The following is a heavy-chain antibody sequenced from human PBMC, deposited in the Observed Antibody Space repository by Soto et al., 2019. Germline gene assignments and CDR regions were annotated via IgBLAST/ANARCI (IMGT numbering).Heavy chain of an antibody. J-gene: IGHJ6*02. CDR1: GLTFRTDA. CDR3: AKGGGGNCSGGSCYRREYYYYGMDV. V-gene: IGHV3-23*01. Sequence: PGGALRLSCAASGLTFRTDAMSWVRQAPGKGLDWVSVISGSTGKTYYADSVKCRFTISRDNSKNTLSLQMNSLRGEDTAVYYCAKGGGGNCSGGSCYRREYYYYGMDVWGQGTTVTVSS. CDR2: ISGSTGKT. D-gene: IGHD2-15*01.